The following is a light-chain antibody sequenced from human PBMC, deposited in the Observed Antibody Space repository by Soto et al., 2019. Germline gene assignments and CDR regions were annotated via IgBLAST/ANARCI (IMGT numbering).Light chain of an antibody. CDR1: NSEVGGYNY. Sequence: QSVLTQPPSASGSPGQSVTISCTGTNSEVGGYNYVSWYQQYPGKAPKLIIYEVNERPSGVPDRFSGSKSGNTASLTVSGLQIADEADYYCSSYAGSNWYVFGTGTKVTVL. V-gene: IGLV2-8*01. CDR3: SSYAGSNWYV. CDR2: EVN. J-gene: IGLJ1*01.